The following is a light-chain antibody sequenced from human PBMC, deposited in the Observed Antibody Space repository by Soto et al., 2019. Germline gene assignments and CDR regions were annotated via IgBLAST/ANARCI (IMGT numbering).Light chain of an antibody. J-gene: IGLJ1*01. Sequence: QSALTQPASVSGSPGQSITISCTGTSSDVGGYNYVSWYQQHPGKAPKLIIYEVSKRPSGVSNRFSGSKSGNTASLTISGLQAEDEADYYCSSYTSITTFVFGTGTKLTVL. V-gene: IGLV2-14*01. CDR1: SSDVGGYNY. CDR2: EVS. CDR3: SSYTSITTFV.